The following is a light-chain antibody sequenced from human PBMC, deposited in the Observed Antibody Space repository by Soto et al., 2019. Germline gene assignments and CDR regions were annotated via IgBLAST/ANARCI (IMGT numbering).Light chain of an antibody. Sequence: DIQMTQSPSAVSAFFGDRVTITCRASHGISRLAWYQHKPGRAPKLLIFGASSLQSGVPSRFSGSGSGTDFTLTISSLQPDDLATYYCQQSYTRTFGQGTKVDIK. CDR2: GAS. V-gene: IGKV1-12*01. J-gene: IGKJ1*01. CDR1: HGISR. CDR3: QQSYTRT.